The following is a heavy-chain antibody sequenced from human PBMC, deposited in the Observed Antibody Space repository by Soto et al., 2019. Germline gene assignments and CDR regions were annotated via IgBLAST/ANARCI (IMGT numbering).Heavy chain of an antibody. V-gene: IGHV1-69*06. D-gene: IGHD3-22*01. CDR1: GGTFSSYA. CDR3: ARNYYDSSPGAFDI. Sequence: QVQLVQSGAEVKKPGSSVKVSCKASGGTFSSYAISWVRQAPGQGLEWMGGIIPIFGTANYAQKFQGRVTITADKSTSTAYMELSSLRSEDTAVCYWARNYYDSSPGAFDIWGQGTMVTVSS. CDR2: IIPIFGTA. J-gene: IGHJ3*02.